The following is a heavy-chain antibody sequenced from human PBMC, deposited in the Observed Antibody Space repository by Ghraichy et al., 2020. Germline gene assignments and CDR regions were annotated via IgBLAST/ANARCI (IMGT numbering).Heavy chain of an antibody. D-gene: IGHD2-2*01. CDR1: GGTFSSYA. V-gene: IGHV1-69*13. CDR3: ARAGYCSSTSCYDWFDP. CDR2: IIPIFGTA. Sequence: SVKVSCKASGGTFSSYAISWVRQAPGQGLEWMGGIIPIFGTANYAQKFQGRVTITADESTSTAYMELSSLRSEDTAVYYCARAGYCSSTSCYDWFDPWGQGTLVTVSS. J-gene: IGHJ5*02.